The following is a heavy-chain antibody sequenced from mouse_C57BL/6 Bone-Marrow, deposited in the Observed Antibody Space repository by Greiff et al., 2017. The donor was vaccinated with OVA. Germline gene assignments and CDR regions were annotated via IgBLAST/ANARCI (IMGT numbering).Heavy chain of an antibody. D-gene: IGHD2-4*01. Sequence: EVRLVESEGGLVQPGSSMKLSCTASGFTFSDYYMAWVRQVPEKGLEWVANINYDGSSTYYLDSLKSRFIISRDNAKNILYLQMSSLKSEDTATYYCANYDYDRGLAYWGQGTLVTVSA. CDR1: GFTFSDYY. V-gene: IGHV5-16*01. J-gene: IGHJ3*01. CDR2: INYDGSST. CDR3: ANYDYDRGLAY.